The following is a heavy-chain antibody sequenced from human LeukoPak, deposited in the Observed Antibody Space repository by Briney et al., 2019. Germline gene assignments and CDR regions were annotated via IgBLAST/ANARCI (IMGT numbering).Heavy chain of an antibody. CDR2: IYYSGST. CDR1: GGSFSSGGYY. CDR3: ARDRLGHVDY. Sequence: SETLSLTCSVSGGSFSSGGYYWSWIRQHPGKGLEWIGYIYYSGSTYYNPSLKSRVTISVDTSKNQFSLKLSSVTAADTAVYYCARDRLGHVDYWGQGTLVTVSS. D-gene: IGHD7-27*01. J-gene: IGHJ4*02. V-gene: IGHV4-31*03.